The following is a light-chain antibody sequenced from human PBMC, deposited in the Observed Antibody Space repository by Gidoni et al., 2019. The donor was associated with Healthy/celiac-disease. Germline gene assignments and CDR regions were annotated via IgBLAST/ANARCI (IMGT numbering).Light chain of an antibody. Sequence: IQLTQSPSPLSASVGDRVNITCRASQRIGSLLAWYQQKPGKATKLLIYKASSLESGVPSRFSGSGSGTEFTLTISSLQPDDFATYYCQQYNSYLCSFGQGTKLEIK. CDR3: QQYNSYLCS. V-gene: IGKV1-5*03. CDR1: QRIGSL. CDR2: KAS. J-gene: IGKJ2*04.